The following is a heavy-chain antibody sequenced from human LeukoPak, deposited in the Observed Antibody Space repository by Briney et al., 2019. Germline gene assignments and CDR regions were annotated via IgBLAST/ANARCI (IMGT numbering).Heavy chain of an antibody. CDR3: TLIQGWGSGSYYRDF. CDR2: VKSRSAGETT. Sequence: GGSLRLSCAASRFSISNDWMSWVRQALGKGLEWVARVKSRSAGETTDYAAPVKGRFTISRDDSKNTLYLQMNSLKTEDTAVYYCTLIQGWGSGSYYRDFWGQGTLVTVSS. D-gene: IGHD3-10*01. CDR1: RFSISNDW. J-gene: IGHJ4*02. V-gene: IGHV3-15*01.